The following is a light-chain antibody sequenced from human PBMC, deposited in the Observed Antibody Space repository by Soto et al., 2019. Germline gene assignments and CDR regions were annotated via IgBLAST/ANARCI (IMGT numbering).Light chain of an antibody. V-gene: IGLV1-51*01. CDR1: SSNIGNNF. CDR3: GTWDSSLSAVV. J-gene: IGLJ3*02. CDR2: NND. Sequence: QSVLTQPPSVSAAPGQRVTISCSGSSSNIGNNFVSWYQQLPGTAPTLLIYNNDMRPSGIPDRLSGSKSGTSATLVITGLQTGDEADYYCGTWDSSLSAVVFGGGTKVTVL.